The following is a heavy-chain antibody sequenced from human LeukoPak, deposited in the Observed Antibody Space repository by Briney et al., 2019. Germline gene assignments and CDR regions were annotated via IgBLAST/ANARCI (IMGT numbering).Heavy chain of an antibody. CDR2: ISHNGDT. CDR3: AREEVAGSFDY. Sequence: SETLSLTCSVSGDSLSSYFWSWIRQPPGQGLEWIGYISHNGDTNYNPSLKSRVTISVDTSKNEFSLRLTSVTAADTAVYYCAREEVAGSFDYWGQGTLVTVSS. V-gene: IGHV4-59*12. J-gene: IGHJ4*02. CDR1: GDSLSSYF. D-gene: IGHD6-19*01.